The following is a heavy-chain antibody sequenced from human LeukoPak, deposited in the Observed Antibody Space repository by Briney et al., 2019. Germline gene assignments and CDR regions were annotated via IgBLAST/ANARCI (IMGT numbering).Heavy chain of an antibody. J-gene: IGHJ4*02. V-gene: IGHV3-73*01. D-gene: IGHD6-13*01. CDR3: RAAADLNGY. CDR1: GFTFSGSA. CDR2: IRSKADSYTT. Sequence: GGSLRLSCAASGFTFSGSAMHWVRQASGKGLEWLGRIRSKADSYTTAYAASVKGRFIVSRDDSKNTAYLQMNSLKTGDTAVYYCRAAADLNGYWGQGTLVTVSS.